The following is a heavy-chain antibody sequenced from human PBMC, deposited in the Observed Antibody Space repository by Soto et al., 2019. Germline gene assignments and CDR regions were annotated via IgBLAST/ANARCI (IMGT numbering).Heavy chain of an antibody. D-gene: IGHD3-10*01. V-gene: IGHV1-69*01. CDR1: GGTFGNLG. J-gene: IGHJ5*01. CDR2: TIPIFDTP. Sequence: QMQLVQSGAEVKKPGSSVKISCKASGGTFGNLGISWLRQAPGQGLEWMGGTIPIFDTPHYAEKFRDRVTITADATTTAYLELTSLTSADTATYYCARDREDGSGTKYNWFDSWGQGTLVTVS. CDR3: ARDREDGSGTKYNWFDS.